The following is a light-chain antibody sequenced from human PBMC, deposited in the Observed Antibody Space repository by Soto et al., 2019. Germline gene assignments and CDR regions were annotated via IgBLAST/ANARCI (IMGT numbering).Light chain of an antibody. Sequence: DIQSTQSPSSLSASIGDRVTITCRASQTIDTYLNWYQHKPGTAPKVLIYAATYLQNGFPSRFSGTCSGADFTLTISSLQPEDFATYYCQPNSNFPRTFGQRNKVDI. CDR3: QPNSNFPRT. CDR1: QTIDTY. V-gene: IGKV1-39*01. J-gene: IGKJ1*01. CDR2: AAT.